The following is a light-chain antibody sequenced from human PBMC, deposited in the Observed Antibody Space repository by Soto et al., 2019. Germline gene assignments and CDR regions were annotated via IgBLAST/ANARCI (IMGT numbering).Light chain of an antibody. J-gene: IGLJ1*01. CDR1: NSNIGSNT. CDR2: YDN. CDR3: AAWDDSLNGRV. Sequence: QSVLTQPPSASGTPGQRVTISCSGSNSNIGSNTVNWYQQLPGTAPKLLIYYDNLRPSGVPDRISGSKSGTSASLAISGRQSDDEADYCCAAWDDSLNGRVFGTGTKLTVL. V-gene: IGLV1-44*01.